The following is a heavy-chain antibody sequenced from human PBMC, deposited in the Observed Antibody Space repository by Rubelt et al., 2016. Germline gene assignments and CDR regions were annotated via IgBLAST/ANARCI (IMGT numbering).Heavy chain of an antibody. CDR3: AHKASSGAFNI. CDR1: GFSLSTSGEG. CDR2: VYWDDDK. V-gene: IGHV2-5*02. J-gene: IGHJ3*02. Sequence: QITLKESGPTLVKPTQTLTLTCTFSGFSLSTSGEGVGWVRQPPGKALEWLALVYWDDDKRYSTSLKTRLTITKDTSKNQVVLTMTNMDPVDTATYYCAHKASSGAFNIWGQGTMVTVSS. D-gene: IGHD6-6*01.